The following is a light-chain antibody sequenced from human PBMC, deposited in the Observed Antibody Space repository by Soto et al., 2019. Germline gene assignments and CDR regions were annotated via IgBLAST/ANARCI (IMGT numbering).Light chain of an antibody. CDR3: QHSGSSLWT. J-gene: IGKJ1*01. CDR1: QAVGSSL. CDR2: GAS. V-gene: IGKV3-20*01. Sequence: EIVLTQSPGTLSMSPGERATLSCRASQAVGSSLLAWYQQKPGQAPRLVIYGASSRATGIPDRFSGSGSGTDFTLTISRLEPEDFAVYYCQHSGSSLWTFGQGNKVEIK.